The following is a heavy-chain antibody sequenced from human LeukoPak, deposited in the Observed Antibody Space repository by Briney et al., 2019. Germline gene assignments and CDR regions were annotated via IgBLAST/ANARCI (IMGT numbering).Heavy chain of an antibody. J-gene: IGHJ4*02. CDR2: INHSGST. V-gene: IGHV4-34*01. CDR1: GGSFSGYY. Sequence: PSETLSLTCAVYGGSFSGYYWSWIRQPPGKGLEWIGEINHSGSTNYNPSLKSRVTISVDTSKNQFSLKLSSVTAADTAVYYCARGAYYYDGSGYYMGDSFDYWGQGTLVTVSS. D-gene: IGHD3-22*01. CDR3: ARGAYYYDGSGYYMGDSFDY.